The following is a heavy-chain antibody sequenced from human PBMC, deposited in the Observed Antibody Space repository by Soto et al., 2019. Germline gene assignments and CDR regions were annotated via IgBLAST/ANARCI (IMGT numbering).Heavy chain of an antibody. Sequence: QVQLQESGPGLVKPSQTLSLTCTVSGGSISSGGYYWSWIRQHPGKGLEWIGYIYYSGSTYYNPSLQSRVTISVDSSKNQFSLKLSSVTAADTAVYYCARTAMVSYFDYWGQGTLVTVSS. J-gene: IGHJ4*02. V-gene: IGHV4-31*03. D-gene: IGHD5-18*01. CDR1: GGSISSGGYY. CDR2: IYYSGST. CDR3: ARTAMVSYFDY.